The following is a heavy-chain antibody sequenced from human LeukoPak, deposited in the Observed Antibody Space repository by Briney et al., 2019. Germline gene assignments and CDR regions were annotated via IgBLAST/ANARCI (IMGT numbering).Heavy chain of an antibody. CDR1: GFTFSSYA. Sequence: GGSLRLSCAASGFTFSSYAMSWVRQAPGKGLEWVSAISGSGGSTYYADSVKGRFTISRDNSKNTLYLQMSSLRAEDTAVYYCAKPTVVTPGGPDYWGQGTLVTVSS. CDR3: AKPTVVTPGGPDY. CDR2: ISGSGGST. D-gene: IGHD4-23*01. J-gene: IGHJ4*02. V-gene: IGHV3-23*01.